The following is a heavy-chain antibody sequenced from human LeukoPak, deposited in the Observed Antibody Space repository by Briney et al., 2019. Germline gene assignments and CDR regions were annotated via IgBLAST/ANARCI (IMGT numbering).Heavy chain of an antibody. Sequence: PGASLRLSCAASGFTFINYAMNWVRQAPGKGLEWVSSISSSSSYIYYADSVKGRFTISRDNAKNSLYLQMNSLTAEDTAVYYCASRPANDYWGQGTLVTVSS. CDR3: ASRPANDY. CDR2: ISSSSSYI. CDR1: GFTFINYA. V-gene: IGHV3-21*01. J-gene: IGHJ4*02. D-gene: IGHD4/OR15-4a*01.